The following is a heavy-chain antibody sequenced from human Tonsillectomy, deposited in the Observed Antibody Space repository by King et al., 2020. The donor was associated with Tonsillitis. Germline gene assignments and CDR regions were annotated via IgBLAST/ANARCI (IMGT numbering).Heavy chain of an antibody. CDR2: ISWNRGSI. J-gene: IGHJ4*02. CDR1: GFTFDDYA. V-gene: IGHV3-9*01. CDR3: AKGGDTSVRSYFDY. D-gene: IGHD3-10*01. Sequence: VQLVESGGGLVQPGRSLRLSCAASGFTFDDYAMHWVRQAPGKGLQWVSGISWNRGSIGYADSVKGRFSISRDNAKNSLYLQMNSLRAEDTAFYYCAKGGDTSVRSYFDYWGQGALVTVSS.